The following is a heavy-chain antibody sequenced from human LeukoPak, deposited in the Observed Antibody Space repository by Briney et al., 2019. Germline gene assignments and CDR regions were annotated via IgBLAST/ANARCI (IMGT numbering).Heavy chain of an antibody. Sequence: SETLSLTCAVYGGSFSGYYWSWIRQPPGKGLEWIGEINHSGSTNYNPSLKSRVTISVDTSKNQFSLKLSSVTAADTALYYCARRRFGELSFDYWGQGSLVTVSS. J-gene: IGHJ4*02. CDR2: INHSGST. D-gene: IGHD3-10*01. CDR1: GGSFSGYY. CDR3: ARRRFGELSFDY. V-gene: IGHV4-34*01.